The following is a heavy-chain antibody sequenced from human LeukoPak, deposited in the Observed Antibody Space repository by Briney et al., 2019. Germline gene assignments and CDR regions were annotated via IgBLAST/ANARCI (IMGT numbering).Heavy chain of an antibody. D-gene: IGHD3-22*01. Sequence: PGRSLRLSCAASGFTFDDYAMHWVRQAPGKGLERVSGISWNSGSIGYADSVKGRFTISRDNAKNSLYLQMNSLRAEDTALYYCAKDMRYYYDSSGLDYWGQGTLVTVSS. CDR1: GFTFDDYA. V-gene: IGHV3-9*01. J-gene: IGHJ4*02. CDR3: AKDMRYYYDSSGLDY. CDR2: ISWNSGSI.